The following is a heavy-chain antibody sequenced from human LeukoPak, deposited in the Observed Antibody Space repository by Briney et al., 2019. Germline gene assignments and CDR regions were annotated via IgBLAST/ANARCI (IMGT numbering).Heavy chain of an antibody. V-gene: IGHV3-23*01. CDR3: AKANIGGVAAPYYFDY. J-gene: IGHJ4*02. Sequence: PGGSLRLSCAASGFTFSSYAMSWVRQAPGKGLEWVSAISGSGGSTYYADSVKGRFTISRDNSKNTLYLQMNSLRAEDTAVYYCAKANIGGVAAPYYFDYWGQGTLVTVSS. D-gene: IGHD6-13*01. CDR1: GFTFSSYA. CDR2: ISGSGGST.